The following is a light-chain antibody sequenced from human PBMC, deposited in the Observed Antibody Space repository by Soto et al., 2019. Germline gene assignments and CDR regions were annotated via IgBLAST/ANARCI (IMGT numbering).Light chain of an antibody. CDR3: QQSYSTPRT. V-gene: IGKV1-39*01. CDR1: QSISSY. J-gene: IGKJ4*01. Sequence: DIQMTQSPSSLSASVGDRVTITCRASQSISSYLNWYQQKPGKAPKLLIYAASNLQSGVPSRFSGSGSGTDFTLTISSLQPEDFATYYCQQSYSTPRTFGGGTKVDIK. CDR2: AAS.